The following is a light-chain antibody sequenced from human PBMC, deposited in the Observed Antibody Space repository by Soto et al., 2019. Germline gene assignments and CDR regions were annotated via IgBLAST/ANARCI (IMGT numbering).Light chain of an antibody. J-gene: IGKJ3*01. CDR3: QQSYTAVFT. V-gene: IGKV1-39*01. CDR1: QNIRNY. CDR2: GAS. Sequence: DIQMTQSPSSLSASVGDRVTITCRASQNIRNYLNWYQQKPGKVPNLLIYGASSLRSGVPSRFSGSGSETDFTLTIKNLQPEDFATYYCQQSYTAVFTFGPGTKVDIK.